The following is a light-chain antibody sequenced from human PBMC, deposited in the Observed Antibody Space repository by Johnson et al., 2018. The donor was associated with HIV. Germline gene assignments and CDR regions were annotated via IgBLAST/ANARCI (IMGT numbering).Light chain of an antibody. V-gene: IGLV1-51*02. CDR1: SSNIGNNY. CDR2: EDN. CDR3: GTWDTSLSTGGV. J-gene: IGLJ1*01. Sequence: QSVLTQPPSVSAAPGQKVTISCSGSSSNIGNNYVSWYQQLPGTAPKLLMYEDNKRPSGIPDRFSGSKSGTSATLGITGVQTGDEADYYCGTWDTSLSTGGVFGTGTKVTVL.